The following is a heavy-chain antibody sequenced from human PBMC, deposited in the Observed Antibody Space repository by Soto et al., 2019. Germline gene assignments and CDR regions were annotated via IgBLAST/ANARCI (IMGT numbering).Heavy chain of an antibody. V-gene: IGHV3-23*01. D-gene: IGHD6-13*01. Sequence: RXLSCAASWFSFSYYAVSWVRQAPGNGLEWVSVISESGGSTHYSDSVRGRFTVSRDNSKNSLSLRMNSLRDEDTAVYFCAKRSPYSSGWYSPIFDYWGQGALVTVSS. CDR3: AKRSPYSSGWYSPIFDY. CDR1: WFSFSYYA. J-gene: IGHJ4*02. CDR2: ISESGGST.